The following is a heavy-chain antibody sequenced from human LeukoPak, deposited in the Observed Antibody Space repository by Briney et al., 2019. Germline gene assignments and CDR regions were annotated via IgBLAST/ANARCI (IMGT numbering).Heavy chain of an antibody. CDR2: IYYSGST. D-gene: IGHD3-10*01. J-gene: IGHJ4*02. Sequence: SETLSLTCTVSGGSISDSYWGWIRQPPGKGLEWIGSIYYSGSTYCNPSLKSRVTKSVDTSKNQFSVKLSSVTAADTAVYYCARQYGLGKWYFDFWGQGTLVTVSS. CDR3: ARQYGLGKWYFDF. CDR1: GGSISDSY. V-gene: IGHV4-39*01.